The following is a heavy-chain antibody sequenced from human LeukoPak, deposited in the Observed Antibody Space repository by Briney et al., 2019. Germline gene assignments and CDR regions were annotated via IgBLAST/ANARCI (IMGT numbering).Heavy chain of an antibody. D-gene: IGHD6-19*01. CDR2: ISWNSGSI. CDR3: VKDTDSSGFYYFDY. CDR1: GFTFDDYA. V-gene: IGHV3-9*01. Sequence: GRSLRLSCAASGFTFDDYAMHWVRQAPGKGLEWVSGISWNSGSIGYADSVKGRFTISRDNAKNSLYLQMNSLRAEDTALYYCVKDTDSSGFYYFDYWGQGTLVTVSS. J-gene: IGHJ4*02.